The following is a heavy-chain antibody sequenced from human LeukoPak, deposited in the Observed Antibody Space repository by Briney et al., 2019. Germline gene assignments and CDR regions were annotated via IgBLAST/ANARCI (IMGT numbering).Heavy chain of an antibody. CDR3: AKDKGDYGDYYFDY. Sequence: GGSLRLSCAASGFTFDDYAMHWVRQAPGKGLEWVSGISRNSGSIGYADSVKGRFTISRDNAKNSLYLQMNSLRAEDTALYYCAKDKGDYGDYYFDYWGQGTLVTVSS. J-gene: IGHJ4*02. V-gene: IGHV3-9*01. D-gene: IGHD4-17*01. CDR2: ISRNSGSI. CDR1: GFTFDDYA.